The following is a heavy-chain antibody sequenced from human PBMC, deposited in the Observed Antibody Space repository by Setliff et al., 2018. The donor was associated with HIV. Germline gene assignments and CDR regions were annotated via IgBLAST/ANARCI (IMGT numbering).Heavy chain of an antibody. Sequence: ASVKVSCKASGFNFNHYALSWVRQAPGQRPEWMGGTNPQSDIANYAQRFQGRVTITADHSTTTTYMELTSLRADDTAVYYCVRVGPWYYARSGYLASWDYWGQGTLVTVSS. CDR1: GFNFNHYA. J-gene: IGHJ4*02. D-gene: IGHD3-22*01. CDR2: TNPQSDIA. CDR3: VRVGPWYYARSGYLASWDY. V-gene: IGHV1-69*10.